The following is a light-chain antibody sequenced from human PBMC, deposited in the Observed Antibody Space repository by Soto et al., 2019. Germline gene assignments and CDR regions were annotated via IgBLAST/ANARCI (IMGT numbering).Light chain of an antibody. V-gene: IGLV2-14*01. CDR1: SSDVGGYNY. J-gene: IGLJ1*01. CDR3: SSYTSSSTPFV. CDR2: EVN. Sequence: QSVLTQPASVSGSPGQSITISCTGTSSDVGGYNYVSWYQQYPGRAPKFMIYEVNNRPSGVSNRFSGSKSGNTASLTISGLQAEDEADYYCSSYTSSSTPFVFGTGTKVT.